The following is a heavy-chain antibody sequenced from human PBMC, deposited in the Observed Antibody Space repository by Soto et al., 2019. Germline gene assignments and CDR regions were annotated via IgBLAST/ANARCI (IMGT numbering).Heavy chain of an antibody. Sequence: ASVKLSCKASGYTFTSYGISWVRQAPGQGLEWMGWISAYNGNTNYAQKLQGRVTMTTDTSTSTAYMELRSLRSDDTAVYYCARVLLLITTYYYDSSGPEVFDYWGQGTLVTVSS. V-gene: IGHV1-18*01. CDR1: GYTFTSYG. J-gene: IGHJ4*02. D-gene: IGHD3-22*01. CDR2: ISAYNGNT. CDR3: ARVLLLITTYYYDSSGPEVFDY.